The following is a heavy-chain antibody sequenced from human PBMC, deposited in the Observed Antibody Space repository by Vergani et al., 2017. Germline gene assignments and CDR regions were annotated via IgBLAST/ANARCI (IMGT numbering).Heavy chain of an antibody. CDR3: ARACSYYYYGMDV. J-gene: IGHJ6*02. D-gene: IGHD2-8*01. Sequence: EVQLLESGGGLVQPGGSLRLSCAASGFTFSSYAMSWVRQAPGKGLEWVSAISGSGGSTYYADSVKGRFTISRDNSKNTLYLQMNSLRAEDTAVYYCARACSYYYYGMDVWGQGTTVTVSS. CDR2: ISGSGGST. CDR1: GFTFSSYA. V-gene: IGHV3-23*01.